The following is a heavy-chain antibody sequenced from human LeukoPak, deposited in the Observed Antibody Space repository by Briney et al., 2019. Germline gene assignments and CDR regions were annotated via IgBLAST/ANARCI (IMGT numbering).Heavy chain of an antibody. J-gene: IGHJ4*02. V-gene: IGHV3-48*03. CDR2: ISSSGSTI. CDR3: ARDLSGYPDY. Sequence: GGSLGLSCAASGFTFSSYEMNWVRQAPGKGLGWVSYISSSGSTIYYADSVKGRFTISRDNAKNSLYLQMNSLRAEDTAVYYCARDLSGYPDYWGQGTLVTVSS. CDR1: GFTFSSYE. D-gene: IGHD3-22*01.